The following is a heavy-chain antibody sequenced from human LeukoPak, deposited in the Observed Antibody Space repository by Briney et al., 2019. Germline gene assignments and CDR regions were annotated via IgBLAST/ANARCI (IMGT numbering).Heavy chain of an antibody. CDR3: ARDVYSSHYYYYYYMDV. V-gene: IGHV1-46*01. CDR1: GYTFTSYY. J-gene: IGHJ6*03. Sequence: ASVKVSCKASGYTFTSYYMHWVRQAPGQGLEWMGIINPSGGSTSYAQKFQGRVTMTRDMSTSTVYMELSSLRSEDTAVYYCARDVYSSHYYYYYYMDVWGKGTTVTVSS. CDR2: INPSGGST. D-gene: IGHD4-11*01.